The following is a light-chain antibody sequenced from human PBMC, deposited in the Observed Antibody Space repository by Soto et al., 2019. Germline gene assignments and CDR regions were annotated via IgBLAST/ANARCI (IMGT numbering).Light chain of an antibody. Sequence: NFMLTQPHSVSESPGKTVTISCTGSGGSIATNYVQWHQQRPGSAPTTVIYEDDKRPSGVPDRFSGSIDRSSNSASLIISGLKTEDAADYYCQSHDSTNVVFGRGTKVTVL. CDR1: GGSIATNY. CDR3: QSHDSTNVV. CDR2: EDD. J-gene: IGLJ2*01. V-gene: IGLV6-57*02.